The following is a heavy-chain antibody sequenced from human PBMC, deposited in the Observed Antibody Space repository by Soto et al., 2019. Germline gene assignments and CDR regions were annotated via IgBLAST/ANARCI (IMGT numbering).Heavy chain of an antibody. CDR3: ARGDGHTYGTFFDY. Sequence: QVQLVESGGGVVQPGRSLRLSCAVSGSTISSYAIHWVRQAPGKGLEWVAFISYDGSNKYYADSVTGRFTISRDNSKNTVYLQMNSLRAEDTAVYYCARGDGHTYGTFFDYWGQGTLVTVSS. V-gene: IGHV3-30-3*01. J-gene: IGHJ4*02. CDR1: GSTISSYA. D-gene: IGHD5-18*01. CDR2: ISYDGSNK.